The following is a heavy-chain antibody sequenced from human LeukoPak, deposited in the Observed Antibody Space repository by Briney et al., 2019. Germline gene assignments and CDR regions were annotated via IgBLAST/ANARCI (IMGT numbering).Heavy chain of an antibody. Sequence: ASVKVSCKVSGYTLTELSMHWVRQAPGKGLEWMGGFNPEDGETIYAQKFQGRVTMTEDTSADTAYMELSSLRSEDTAVYYCATWVGTTLIFDHWGQGTLVTVSS. CDR3: ATWVGTTLIFDH. V-gene: IGHV1-24*01. J-gene: IGHJ4*02. CDR1: GYTLTELS. CDR2: FNPEDGET. D-gene: IGHD2-21*02.